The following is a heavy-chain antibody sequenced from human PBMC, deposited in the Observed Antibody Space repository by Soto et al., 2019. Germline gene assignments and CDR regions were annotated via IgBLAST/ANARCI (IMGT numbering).Heavy chain of an antibody. J-gene: IGHJ4*02. D-gene: IGHD2-8*01. Sequence: GGSLRLSCAASGFIFSSYAMSWVRQAPGKGLEWVSAISGSGGTTYYADSVKGRVTISRDNSKNTLYLQMNSLRAEDTAVYYCANQREWPLRPYFDDWGQGTLVTVSS. CDR1: GFIFSSYA. CDR3: ANQREWPLRPYFDD. CDR2: ISGSGGTT. V-gene: IGHV3-23*01.